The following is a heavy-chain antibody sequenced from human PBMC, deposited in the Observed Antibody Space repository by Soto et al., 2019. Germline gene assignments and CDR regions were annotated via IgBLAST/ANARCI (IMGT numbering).Heavy chain of an antibody. CDR1: GFTFSRYG. Sequence: QVQLVESGGGVVQPGRSLRLSCAASGFTFSRYGMHWVRQAPGKGLEWVAVTWYDGSNKYYEDFVKGRFTISRDNSKNTLYLQMNSLRAEDTAVYYCARDPTETNYYYYYMDVWGKGTTVTVSS. CDR2: TWYDGSNK. V-gene: IGHV3-33*01. CDR3: ARDPTETNYYYYYMDV. D-gene: IGHD1-7*01. J-gene: IGHJ6*03.